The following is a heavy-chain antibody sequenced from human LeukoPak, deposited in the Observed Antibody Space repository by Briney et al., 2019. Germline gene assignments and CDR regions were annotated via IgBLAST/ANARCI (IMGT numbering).Heavy chain of an antibody. CDR3: AANGYYPIDV. J-gene: IGHJ6*03. CDR2: IFHSGGT. Sequence: SGTLSLTCAVSGGSISSTNWWSWVRQPPGKGLEWIGEIFHSGGTNYNPSLKSRISLSVDKSQNQFSLKLNSLTAADTAVYYCAANGYYPIDVWGKGTTVTVSS. V-gene: IGHV4-4*02. D-gene: IGHD2-8*01. CDR1: GGSISSTNW.